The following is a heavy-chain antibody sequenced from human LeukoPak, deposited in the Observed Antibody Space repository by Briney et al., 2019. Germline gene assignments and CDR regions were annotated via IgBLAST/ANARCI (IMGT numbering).Heavy chain of an antibody. Sequence: GGSLRLSCAASGFTFSSYAMNWVRQAPGKGLEWVSAISGSGGYTYYADSVKGRLTISRDNSKNTLYLQMNSLRAEDTAVYYCARELGELPAFDIWGQGTMVTVSS. CDR1: GFTFSSYA. D-gene: IGHD1-26*01. CDR2: ISGSGGYT. J-gene: IGHJ3*02. V-gene: IGHV3-23*01. CDR3: ARELGELPAFDI.